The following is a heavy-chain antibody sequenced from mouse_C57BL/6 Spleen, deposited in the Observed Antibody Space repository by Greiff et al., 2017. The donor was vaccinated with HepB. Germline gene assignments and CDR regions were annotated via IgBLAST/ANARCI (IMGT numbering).Heavy chain of an antibody. V-gene: IGHV1-80*01. J-gene: IGHJ2*01. Sequence: QVQLQQSGAELVKPGASVKISCKASGYAFSSYWMNWVKQRPGKGLEWIGQIYPGDGDTNYNGKFKGKATLTADNSSSTAYMQLSSLTSEDSAVYFCARMGFLYYFDYWGQGTTLTVSS. CDR2: IYPGDGDT. CDR1: GYAFSSYW. CDR3: ARMGFLYYFDY.